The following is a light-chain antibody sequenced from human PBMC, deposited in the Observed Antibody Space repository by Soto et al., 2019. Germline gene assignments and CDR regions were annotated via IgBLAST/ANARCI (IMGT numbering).Light chain of an antibody. CDR2: EVS. CDR3: CSYAGSSTYV. CDR1: SSDVGSYNL. V-gene: IGLV2-23*02. Sequence: QSVLTQPASVSGSPGQSITISCTGTSSDVGSYNLVSWYQQHPGKAPKLMIYEVSKPPSGVSNRFSGSKSGNTASLTISGLQAVDEADYYCCSYAGSSTYVFGTGTKLTVL. J-gene: IGLJ1*01.